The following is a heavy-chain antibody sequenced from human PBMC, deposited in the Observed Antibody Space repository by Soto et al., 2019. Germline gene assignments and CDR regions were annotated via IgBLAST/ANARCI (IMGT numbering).Heavy chain of an antibody. V-gene: IGHV1-69*06. CDR2: IIPIFGTS. CDR1: GGTLINYA. J-gene: IGHJ6*02. CDR3: ARGEVTMVRGFIHNYYGMDV. D-gene: IGHD3-10*01. Sequence: QVQLVQSGAEVKKPGSSVKVSCTAAGGTLINYAISWVRQAPGQGLEWMGGIIPIFGTSNYAQKFQGRVTITADKSTSTAYMELRSLRSDDTAVYYCARGEVTMVRGFIHNYYGMDVWGQGTTVIVAS.